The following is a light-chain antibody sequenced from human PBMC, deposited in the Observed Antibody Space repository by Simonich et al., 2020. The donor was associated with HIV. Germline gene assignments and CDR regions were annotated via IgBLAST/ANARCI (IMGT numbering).Light chain of an antibody. CDR3: TSYADSNNLV. CDR1: SSDGGGYNY. Sequence: QSALTQPPSASGSPGQSVTISCTGTSSDGGGYNYVSWYQQHPGKAPKLMIYEVSKRPSGVPGRLPGAKAGNTASLTVSGLQAEDEADYYCTSYADSNNLVFGGGTKLTVL. J-gene: IGLJ3*02. CDR2: EVS. V-gene: IGLV2-8*01.